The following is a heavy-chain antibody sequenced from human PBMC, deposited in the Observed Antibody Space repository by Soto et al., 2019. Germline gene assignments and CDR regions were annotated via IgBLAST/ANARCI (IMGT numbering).Heavy chain of an antibody. V-gene: IGHV1-69*06. CDR2: IIPIFGTA. D-gene: IGHD1-1*01. Sequence: QVQLVQSGAEVKKPGSSVKVSCKASGGTFSSYAISWVRQAPGQGLEWMGGIIPIFGTANYAQKFQGRVTITADKSTSTADMELSSLRYEDTAVYYCARELEIAGYYYYYGMDVWGQGTTVTVSS. CDR1: GGTFSSYA. CDR3: ARELEIAGYYYYYGMDV. J-gene: IGHJ6*02.